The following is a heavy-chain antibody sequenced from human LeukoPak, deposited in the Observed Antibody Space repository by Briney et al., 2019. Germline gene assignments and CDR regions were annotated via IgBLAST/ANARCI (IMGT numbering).Heavy chain of an antibody. V-gene: IGHV4-59*01. D-gene: IGHD6-25*01. Sequence: SETLSLTCTVSGGSISSYYWSWVRQPPGKGLEWIGYIHYIGSTNYNPSLKNRVTISVDTSKNQFSLKLTSVTAADTAVYYCARVPLVSSGTFYFDYWGQGTLVTVSS. CDR3: ARVPLVSSGTFYFDY. CDR1: GGSISSYY. CDR2: IHYIGST. J-gene: IGHJ4*02.